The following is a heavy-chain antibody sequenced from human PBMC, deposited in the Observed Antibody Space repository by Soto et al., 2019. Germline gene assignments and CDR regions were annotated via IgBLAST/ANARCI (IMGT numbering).Heavy chain of an antibody. CDR2: IYYLGNT. V-gene: IGHV4-39*02. J-gene: IGHJ5*02. CDR3: AKDNEVPGEIHH. CDR1: GVSISSGSSY. D-gene: IGHD7-27*01. Sequence: SETLSLTCTVSGVSISSGSSYWGWIRQPPGKGLEWIGSIYYLGNTYYNPSLGGRVSISVDTSKNQFSLKLKSVTAADTALYYCAKDNEVPGEIHHWGQGTLVTVSS.